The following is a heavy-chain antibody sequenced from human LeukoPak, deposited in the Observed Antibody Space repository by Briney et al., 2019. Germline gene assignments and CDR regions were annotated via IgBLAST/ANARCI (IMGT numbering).Heavy chain of an antibody. CDR1: GFTFSSYW. D-gene: IGHD1-26*01. J-gene: IGHJ4*02. V-gene: IGHV3-7*01. Sequence: GGSLRLACAASGFTFSSYWMGWVRQAPGKRLEWVANMNIDGSEKYYADSAKGRFTISRDNARNSVYLQMNSLRVEDTAVYYCARDPVEWELLLDYWGQGTLVTVSS. CDR3: ARDPVEWELLLDY. CDR2: MNIDGSEK.